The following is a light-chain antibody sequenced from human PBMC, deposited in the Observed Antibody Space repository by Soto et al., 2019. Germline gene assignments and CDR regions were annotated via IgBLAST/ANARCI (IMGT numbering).Light chain of an antibody. J-gene: IGKJ2*01. CDR3: QQYGSSSYT. CDR1: QSVSSSY. V-gene: IGKV3-20*01. Sequence: EIVLTQSPGTLSLSPGERATLSCRASQSVSSSYLAWYQQKPGQAPRLLIYGASSRATGIPDRFRGSGSGTDFTLTISRLEPEDFAVYYCQQYGSSSYTFGQGTNLEIK. CDR2: GAS.